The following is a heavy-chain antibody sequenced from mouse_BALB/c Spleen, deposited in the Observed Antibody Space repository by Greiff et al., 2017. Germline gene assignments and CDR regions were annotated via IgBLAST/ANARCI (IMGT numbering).Heavy chain of an antibody. CDR3: ARGGDDYPYYFDC. D-gene: IGHD2-4*01. CDR1: GFTFSDYY. V-gene: IGHV5-4*02. J-gene: IGHJ2*01. CDR2: ISDGGSYT. Sequence: EVMLVESGGDLVKPGGSLKLSCAASGFTFSDYYMYWVRQTPGKRLEWVATISDGGSYTYYPDSVKGRITISRDNAKNNLYLQMSSLKSEDTAMYYCARGGDDYPYYFDCWGQGTTLTVSS.